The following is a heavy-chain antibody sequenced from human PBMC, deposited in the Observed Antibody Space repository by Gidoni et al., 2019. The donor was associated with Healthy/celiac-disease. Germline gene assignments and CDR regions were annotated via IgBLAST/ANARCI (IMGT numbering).Heavy chain of an antibody. CDR1: GFTCSSYG. CDR3: ARGDSSSVRNYFAY. V-gene: IGHV3-33*01. Sequence: QVQLVESGGGVVQPGRSLRLSCAASGFTCSSYGMHWVRQAPGKGLEWVAVIWYDGSNTYYADSVKGPFTISRDNSKNTLYLQMNSLRAEDTAVYYCARGDSSSVRNYFAYWGQGTLVTVSS. J-gene: IGHJ4*02. D-gene: IGHD6-6*01. CDR2: IWYDGSNT.